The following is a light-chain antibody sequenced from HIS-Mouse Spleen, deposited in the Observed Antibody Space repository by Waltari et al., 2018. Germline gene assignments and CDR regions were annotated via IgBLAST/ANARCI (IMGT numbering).Light chain of an antibody. CDR3: QSADSSGTGWV. J-gene: IGLJ3*02. V-gene: IGLV3-25*03. CDR1: ALPKQY. Sequence: SYELTQPPSVSVSPGQTARITCSGDALPKQYAYWYQQKPGQAPVLVIYKESERPPGIPERFAGSSSGTTVTVTISGVQAEDEADYYCQSADSSGTGWVFGGGTKLTVL. CDR2: KES.